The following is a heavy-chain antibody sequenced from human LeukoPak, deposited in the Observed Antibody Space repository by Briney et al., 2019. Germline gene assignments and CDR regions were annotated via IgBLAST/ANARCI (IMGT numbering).Heavy chain of an antibody. D-gene: IGHD6-13*01. CDR1: GGSISSSSYY. Sequence: PSETLSLTCTVSGGSISSSSYYWGWIRQPPGKGLEWIGSIYYSGSTYYNPSLKSRVTISVDMSKNQFSLKLSSVTAADTAVYYCARGIREQQQFDYWGQGTLVTVSS. J-gene: IGHJ4*02. CDR2: IYYSGST. CDR3: ARGIREQQQFDY. V-gene: IGHV4-39*07.